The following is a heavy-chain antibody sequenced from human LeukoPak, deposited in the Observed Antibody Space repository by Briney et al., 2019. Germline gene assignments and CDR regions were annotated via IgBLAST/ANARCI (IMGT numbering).Heavy chain of an antibody. CDR1: AYSFSSHW. CDR3: AISHKYSSNWRYDAFDI. CDR2: MYPGDSDT. V-gene: IGHV5-51*01. J-gene: IGHJ3*02. D-gene: IGHD6-13*01. Sequence: GESLKISCKGSAYSFSSHWIGWVRQMPGKGLEWMGIMYPGDSDTRYSPSFQGQVTISADKSVSTAYLQWSSLKASDTAMYYCAISHKYSSNWRYDAFDIWGEGTMVTVSS.